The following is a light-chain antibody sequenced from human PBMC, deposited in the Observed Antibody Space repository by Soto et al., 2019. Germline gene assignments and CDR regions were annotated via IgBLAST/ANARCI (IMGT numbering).Light chain of an antibody. CDR1: SSDVGTYNY. Sequence: QSVLTQAACVSGSPGQSITISCTGTSSDVGTYNYVSWYQHHPGKAPKLIIYEVSNRPSGVSNRFSGSKSGSTASLIISGLQAEDEADYHCTSYTRDTALVFGTGTKVTVL. V-gene: IGLV2-14*01. CDR2: EVS. J-gene: IGLJ1*01. CDR3: TSYTRDTALV.